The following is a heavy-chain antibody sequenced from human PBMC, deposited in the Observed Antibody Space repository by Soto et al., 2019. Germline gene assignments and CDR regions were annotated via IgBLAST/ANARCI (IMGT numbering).Heavy chain of an antibody. J-gene: IGHJ6*02. V-gene: IGHV3-23*01. Sequence: GGSLRLSCAASGFTFSSYAMSWVRQAPGKGLEWVSAISGSGGSTYYADSVKGRFTISRDNSKNTLYLQMNSLRAEDTAVYYCAKDPETYSSSWYYYYGMDVWGQGTTVTVSS. D-gene: IGHD6-13*01. CDR3: AKDPETYSSSWYYYYGMDV. CDR2: ISGSGGST. CDR1: GFTFSSYA.